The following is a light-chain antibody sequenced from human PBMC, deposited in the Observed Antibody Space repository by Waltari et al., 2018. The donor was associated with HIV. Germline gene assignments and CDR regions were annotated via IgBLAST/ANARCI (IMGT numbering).Light chain of an antibody. Sequence: QSVLTQPPSASGTPGQRVTISCSGSSSNIGRNTVNWYQQLPGTAPKLPMYSNRQRRSGVPGRFSGSKSGTSASLAISGLQSDDEADYYCAAWDDRVNGHLVFGGGTKLSVL. J-gene: IGLJ3*02. V-gene: IGLV1-44*01. CDR3: AAWDDRVNGHLV. CDR2: SNR. CDR1: SSNIGRNT.